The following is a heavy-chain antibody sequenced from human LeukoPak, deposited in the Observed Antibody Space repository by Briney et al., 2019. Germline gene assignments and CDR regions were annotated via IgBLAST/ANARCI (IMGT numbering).Heavy chain of an antibody. D-gene: IGHD6-13*01. J-gene: IGHJ4*02. CDR3: ARGYTSLY. V-gene: IGHV3-7*03. CDR2: IKQDGSEK. CDR1: GFTFNSYW. Sequence: GGSLRLSCAASGFTFNSYWMSWVRQARGKGLDRVANIKQDGSEKNYVDSVKGRFTISRDNTKNSLYLQMNSLRAEDTAVYYCARGYTSLYWGRGTLVTVSS.